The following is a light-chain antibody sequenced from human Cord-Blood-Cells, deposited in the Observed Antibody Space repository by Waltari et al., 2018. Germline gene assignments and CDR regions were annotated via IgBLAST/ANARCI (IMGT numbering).Light chain of an antibody. CDR3: QQRSNWPLT. V-gene: IGKV3-11*01. Sequence: IVLPQSPATLSLSPGARAPLSCRASQSVSSYLAWYQQKPGQAPRLLIYDASNRATGIPARFSGSGSGTDFTLTISSLEPEDFAVYYCQQRSNWPLTFGGGTKVEIK. J-gene: IGKJ4*01. CDR2: DAS. CDR1: QSVSSY.